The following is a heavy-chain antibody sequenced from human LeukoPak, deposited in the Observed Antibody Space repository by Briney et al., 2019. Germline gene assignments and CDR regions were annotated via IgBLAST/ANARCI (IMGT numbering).Heavy chain of an antibody. Sequence: GGSLRLSCAASGFTVSNNYMSWVRQAPGKGLEWVSVIYTVGTTYYADSVKGRFTISRDNSKNTLYLQMNSLRAEDTAMYYCARPLRPLGYYGMDVWGQGTTVTVSS. CDR3: ARPLRPLGYYGMDV. CDR2: IYTVGTT. D-gene: IGHD3-16*01. J-gene: IGHJ6*02. CDR1: GFTVSNNY. V-gene: IGHV3-53*01.